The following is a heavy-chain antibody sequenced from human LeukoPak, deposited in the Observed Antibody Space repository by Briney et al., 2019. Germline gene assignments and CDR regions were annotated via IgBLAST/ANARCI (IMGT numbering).Heavy chain of an antibody. V-gene: IGHV3-23*01. J-gene: IGHJ2*01. CDR2: IRGSGATT. Sequence: PGGSLRLSCAASGFAFSSHAMSWVRQAPGKGLEWVSCIRGSGATTFHADSVKGRFTISRDNSKNTLYLQMNGLRSEDTAVYYCAQGARADTFWYFDLWGRGTLVTVSS. CDR3: AQGARADTFWYFDL. CDR1: GFAFSSHA. D-gene: IGHD3-16*01.